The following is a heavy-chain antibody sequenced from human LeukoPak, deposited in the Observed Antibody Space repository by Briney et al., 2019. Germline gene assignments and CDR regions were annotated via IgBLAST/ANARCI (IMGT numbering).Heavy chain of an antibody. Sequence: GGSLSLSCAASGFIVSSNYMNWVRQAPGKGLEWVSVIYSGGSTSYADSVKGRFTISRDDSKNTLYLQMNSLRAEDTAVYYCTRWLIYWGQGTLVTVSS. CDR3: TRWLIY. D-gene: IGHD3-10*01. CDR2: IYSGGST. J-gene: IGHJ4*02. V-gene: IGHV3-66*01. CDR1: GFIVSSNY.